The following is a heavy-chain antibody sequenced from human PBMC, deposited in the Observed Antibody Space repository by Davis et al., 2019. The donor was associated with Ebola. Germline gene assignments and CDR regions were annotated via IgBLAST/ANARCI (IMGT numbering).Heavy chain of an antibody. CDR2: ISGSGSST. Sequence: GGSLRLSCAASGFTFSSYAMSWVRQAPGKGLEWVSGISGSGSSTYYADSVKGRFTISRDNSKNTLYLQMNSLRAEDTAVYYCAKRGSGIYREFASWGRGTLVTVSS. D-gene: IGHD1-26*01. J-gene: IGHJ4*02. CDR3: AKRGSGIYREFAS. CDR1: GFTFSSYA. V-gene: IGHV3-23*01.